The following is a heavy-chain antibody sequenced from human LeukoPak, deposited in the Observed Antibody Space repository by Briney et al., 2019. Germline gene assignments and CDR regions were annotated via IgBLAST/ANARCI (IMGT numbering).Heavy chain of an antibody. CDR3: ALEGIPGTFHY. CDR1: GFSFSSYW. J-gene: IGHJ4*02. V-gene: IGHV3-23*01. D-gene: IGHD3-3*01. Sequence: GGSLRLSCAASGFSFSSYWMSWVRQAPGKGLEWVSAISGSGGSTYYADSVKGRFTISRDNSKHTLYLQMRSLRAGDTAVYYCALEGIPGTFHYWGRGTLVTVSS. CDR2: ISGSGGST.